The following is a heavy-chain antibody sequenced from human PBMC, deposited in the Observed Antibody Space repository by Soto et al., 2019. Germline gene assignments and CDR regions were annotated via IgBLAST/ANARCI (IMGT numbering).Heavy chain of an antibody. J-gene: IGHJ4*02. CDR2: IDAGNGNT. D-gene: IGHD6-13*01. CDR1: GYTFTNYV. V-gene: IGHV1-3*01. CDR3: VRNWLGRSWYDF. Sequence: QVHLVQSGAEVKKPGASVKVSCKASGYTFTNYVIHWVRQAPGQGLEWMGWIDAGNGNTKYSQKFQGRVTIVRYTSGNTVYIDLSSLRSEDTAVYYCVRNWLGRSWYDFWGQGTLVTVSS.